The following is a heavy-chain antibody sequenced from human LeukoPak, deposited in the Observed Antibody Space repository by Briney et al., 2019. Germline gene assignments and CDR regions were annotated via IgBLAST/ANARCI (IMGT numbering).Heavy chain of an antibody. CDR2: INNDGSST. J-gene: IGHJ4*02. CDR1: GFTFSSYW. CDR3: VRDPPTALELFDF. V-gene: IGHV3-74*01. Sequence: GGSLRLSCAASGFTFSSYWMHWVRQAPGKGLVWVSHINNDGSSTNYADSVKGRFTISRDNAKNTPYLQMNSLRAEDTAVYYCVRDPPTALELFDFWGQGTLVTVSS. D-gene: IGHD5-18*01.